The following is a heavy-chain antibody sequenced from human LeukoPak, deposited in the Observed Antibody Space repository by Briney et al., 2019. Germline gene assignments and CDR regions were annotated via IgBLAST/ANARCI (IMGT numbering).Heavy chain of an antibody. CDR3: VKWGSSSSGYFDY. V-gene: IGHV3-64D*06. Sequence: GGSLRLSCSASGSTFSSYAMHWVRQAPGKGLEYVSAISSNGGSTYYADSVKGRFTISRDNSKNTLYLQMSSLRAEDTAVYYCVKWGSSSSGYFDYWGQGTLVTVSS. D-gene: IGHD6-6*01. CDR2: ISSNGGST. J-gene: IGHJ4*02. CDR1: GSTFSSYA.